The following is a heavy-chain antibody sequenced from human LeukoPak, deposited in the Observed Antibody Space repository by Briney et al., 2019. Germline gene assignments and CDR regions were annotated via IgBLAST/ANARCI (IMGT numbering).Heavy chain of an antibody. D-gene: IGHD3-22*01. CDR1: GFTVSSDY. J-gene: IGHJ3*02. CDR2: VYSGGST. CDR3: ARAGYYDSSGFYAPGAFDI. V-gene: IGHV3-53*01. Sequence: PGGSLRLSCAASGFTVSSDYMTWVRQAPGKGLEWVSFVYSGGSTYYEDSVKGRFTISRDSSKNTLFLQMNSLRVGDTAVYYCARAGYYDSSGFYAPGAFDIWGQGTVVTVSS.